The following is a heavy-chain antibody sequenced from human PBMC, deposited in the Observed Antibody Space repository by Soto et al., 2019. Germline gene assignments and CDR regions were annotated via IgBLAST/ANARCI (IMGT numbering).Heavy chain of an antibody. V-gene: IGHV3-9*01. D-gene: IGHD6-19*01. J-gene: IGHJ4*02. CDR1: GFTFDDYA. CDR3: AKDITRSSGLVIFDY. CDR2: ISWNSGSI. Sequence: GGSLRLSCAASGFTFDDYAMHWVRQAPGKGLEWVSGISWNSGSIGYADSVKGRFTISRDNAKNSLYLQTNSLRAEDTALYYCAKDITRSSGLVIFDYWGQGTLVTVSS.